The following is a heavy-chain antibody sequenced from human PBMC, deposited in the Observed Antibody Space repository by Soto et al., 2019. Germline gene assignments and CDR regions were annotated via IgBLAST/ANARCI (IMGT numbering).Heavy chain of an antibody. CDR3: AKDANDEYFQH. J-gene: IGHJ1*01. CDR1: GFTFSSYG. V-gene: IGHV3-30*18. CDR2: ISYDGSNK. Sequence: PGGSLRFSCAASGFTFSSYGMHWVRQAPGKGLEWVAVISYDGSNKYYADSVKGRFTISRDNSKNTLYLQMNSLRAEDTAVYYCAKDANDEYFQHWGQGTLVTVSS. D-gene: IGHD1-1*01.